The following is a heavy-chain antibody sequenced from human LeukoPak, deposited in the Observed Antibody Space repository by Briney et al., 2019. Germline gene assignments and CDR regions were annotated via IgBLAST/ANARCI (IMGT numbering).Heavy chain of an antibody. D-gene: IGHD3-3*01. Sequence: ASETLSLTCAVYGGSFSSYYWSWIRQPPGKGLEWIGEINHSGGTNYNPSLKSRVTISLDTSKNQFSLKLSSVTAADTAVYYCARGVGNFWSGFTDYWGQGTLVTISS. CDR3: ARGVGNFWSGFTDY. J-gene: IGHJ4*02. CDR2: INHSGGT. CDR1: GGSFSSYY. V-gene: IGHV4-34*01.